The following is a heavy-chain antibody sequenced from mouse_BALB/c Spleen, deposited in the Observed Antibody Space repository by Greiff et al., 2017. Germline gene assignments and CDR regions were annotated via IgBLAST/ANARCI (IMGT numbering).Heavy chain of an antibody. V-gene: IGHV14-3*02. D-gene: IGHD1-1*01. CDR3: AREGYGSVYYAMDY. Sequence: VQLKQSGAELVKPGASVKLSCTASGFNIKDTYMHWVKQRPEQGLEWIGRIDPANGNTKYDPKFQGKATITADTSSNTAYLQLSSLTSEDTAVYYCAREGYGSVYYAMDYWGQGTSVTVSS. CDR1: GFNIKDTY. J-gene: IGHJ4*01. CDR2: IDPANGNT.